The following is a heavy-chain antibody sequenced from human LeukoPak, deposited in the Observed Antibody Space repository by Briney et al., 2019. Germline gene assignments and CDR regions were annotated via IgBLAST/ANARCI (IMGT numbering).Heavy chain of an antibody. Sequence: GGSLRLSCAASGFTFSDYYMSWIRQAPGKGLEWVAVISYDGSNKYYADSVKGRFTISRDNSKNTLYLQMNSLRAEDTAVYYCAKSGGVTTTLGYWGQGTLVTVSS. V-gene: IGHV3-30*18. J-gene: IGHJ4*02. CDR3: AKSGGVTTTLGY. D-gene: IGHD4-17*01. CDR2: ISYDGSNK. CDR1: GFTFSDYY.